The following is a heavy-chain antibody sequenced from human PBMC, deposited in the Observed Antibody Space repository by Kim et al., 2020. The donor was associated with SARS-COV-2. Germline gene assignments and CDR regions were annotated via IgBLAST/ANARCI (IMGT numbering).Heavy chain of an antibody. J-gene: IGHJ6*02. D-gene: IGHD1-7*01. Sequence: GGSLRLSCAASGFTFSSYGMHWVRQAPGKGLEWVAVISYDGSNKSYADSVKGRFTISRDNSKNTLYLQMNSLRAEDTAVYYCAKDQELELFFGYYYGMDVWGQGTTVTVSS. CDR3: AKDQELELFFGYYYGMDV. CDR1: GFTFSSYG. V-gene: IGHV3-30*18. CDR2: ISYDGSNK.